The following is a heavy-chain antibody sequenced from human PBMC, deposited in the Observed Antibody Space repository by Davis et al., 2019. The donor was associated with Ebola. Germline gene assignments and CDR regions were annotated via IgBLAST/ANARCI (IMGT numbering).Heavy chain of an antibody. V-gene: IGHV3-7*03. CDR2: IKKDGSEK. D-gene: IGHD1-14*01. CDR3: AKGAGRKSLDV. CDR1: GFTFSNYW. J-gene: IGHJ3*01. Sequence: PGGSLRLSCAASGFTFSNYWMTWVRQAPGKGLEWVANIKKDGSEKNYAESVKGRFTISRDTAKNSLYLQMNTLRAEDTAPYYCAKGAGRKSLDVWGQGTMVTVSS.